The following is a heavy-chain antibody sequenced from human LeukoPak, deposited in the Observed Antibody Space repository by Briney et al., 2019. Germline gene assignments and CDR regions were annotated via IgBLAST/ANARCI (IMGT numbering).Heavy chain of an antibody. CDR2: IHYSERT. CDR1: GSSINTDYF. CDR3: ARDNFYSICDY. Sequence: SETLSLTCAVSGSSINTDYFWGWIRHPPGPGLDWIGSIHYSERTYYSPPLTSRLPISLDTSQNQLSVNLRSLIAAHQAVYYCARDNFYSICDYWGEGTLVTVSS. J-gene: IGHJ4*02. V-gene: IGHV4-38-2*02. D-gene: IGHD2-21*02.